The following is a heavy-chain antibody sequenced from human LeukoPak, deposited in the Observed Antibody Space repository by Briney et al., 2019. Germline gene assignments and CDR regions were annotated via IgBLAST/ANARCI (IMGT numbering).Heavy chain of an antibody. Sequence: PGGSLRLSCAASGFTFSSYAMGWVRQAPGKGLEWVSAISGSGGSTYYADSVKGRFTISRDNSKNTLYLQMNSLRADDTALYYCAKPDTTILILNWYFDLWGRGTLVTVSS. J-gene: IGHJ2*01. CDR3: AKPDTTILILNWYFDL. CDR1: GFTFSSYA. V-gene: IGHV3-23*01. D-gene: IGHD5-18*01. CDR2: ISGSGGST.